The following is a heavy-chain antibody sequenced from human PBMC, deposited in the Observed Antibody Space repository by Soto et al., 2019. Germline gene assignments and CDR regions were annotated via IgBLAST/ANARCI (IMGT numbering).Heavy chain of an antibody. CDR2: IKLDGSEK. CDR1: GFTFSSYW. D-gene: IGHD3-22*01. J-gene: IGHJ4*02. V-gene: IGHV3-7*03. CDR3: ARGGYDSSGYLN. Sequence: PVGSLRLSCAASGFTFSSYWMSWVRQPPGKGLEWVANIKLDGSEKYYVDSVKGRFTISRGNAKNSLSLQMNSLRSEDTAVYCCARGGYDSSGYLNWGQGTLVTVSS.